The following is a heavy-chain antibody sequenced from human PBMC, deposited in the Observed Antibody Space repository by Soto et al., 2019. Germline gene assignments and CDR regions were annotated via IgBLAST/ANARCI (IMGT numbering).Heavy chain of an antibody. CDR2: ISRSGDSL. D-gene: IGHD3-3*01. V-gene: IGHV3-21*06. CDR3: AGRFELSGIKWYYYGMDV. Sequence: EQLVESGGGLVKPGGSLRLSCVASGFTFSSYSMNWVRQAPGKGLEWVSSISRSGDSLYYGDSVKGRFTISRDNVKNSLYLQMNSLRAEDTAVYYCAGRFELSGIKWYYYGMDVWGRGTTVTVSS. J-gene: IGHJ6*02. CDR1: GFTFSSYS.